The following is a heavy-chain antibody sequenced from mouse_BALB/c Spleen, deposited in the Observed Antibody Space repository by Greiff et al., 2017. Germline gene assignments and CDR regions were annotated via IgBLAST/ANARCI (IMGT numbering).Heavy chain of an antibody. V-gene: IGHV1S81*02. D-gene: IGHD2-3*01. J-gene: IGHJ1*01. CDR2: INPSNGRT. Sequence: QVQLQQPGAELVKPGASVKLSCKASGYTFTSYWMHWVKQRPGQGLEWIGEINPSNGRTNYNEKFKSKATLTVDKSSSTAYMQLSSLTSEDSAVYYCARGDGHWYFDVWGAGTTVTVSS. CDR1: GYTFTSYW. CDR3: ARGDGHWYFDV.